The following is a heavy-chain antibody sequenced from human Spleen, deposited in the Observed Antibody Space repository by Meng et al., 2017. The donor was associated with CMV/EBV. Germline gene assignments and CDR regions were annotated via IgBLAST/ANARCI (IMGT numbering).Heavy chain of an antibody. J-gene: IGHJ6*02. CDR1: GFSFSNYW. CDR3: ARRMDV. V-gene: IGHV3-7*01. Sequence: GESLKISCAASGFSFSNYWMNWVRQAPGKGLEWVANIKQDGSEEYYVDSVKGRFTVSRDNAKNSMYLQMNSLRAEDTAVYYCARRMDVWGQGTTVTVSS. CDR2: IKQDGSEE.